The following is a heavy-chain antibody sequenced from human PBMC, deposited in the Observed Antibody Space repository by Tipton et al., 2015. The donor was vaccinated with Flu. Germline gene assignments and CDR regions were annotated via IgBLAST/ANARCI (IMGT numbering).Heavy chain of an antibody. D-gene: IGHD1-14*01. Sequence: SLRLSCVGSGFTFSAYWMHWVRQAPGKGLVWVSRLNSEGRNTLYADSVKGRFTISRDNAKNTVYLQMNSLRGEDTAVYYCTRDPRNMGLDPWGQGTLVTVSS. CDR1: GFTFSAYW. CDR3: TRDPRNMGLDP. CDR2: LNSEGRNT. J-gene: IGHJ5*02. V-gene: IGHV3-74*01.